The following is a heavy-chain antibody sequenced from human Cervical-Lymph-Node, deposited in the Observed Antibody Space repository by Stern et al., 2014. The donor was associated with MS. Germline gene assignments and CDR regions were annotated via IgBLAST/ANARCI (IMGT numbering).Heavy chain of an antibody. Sequence: EVQLVESGGGLVKPGGSLRLSCAASGFTFSSYSMNCVRQAPGKGLEWVSSISRGSSYIYYAASVKGRFTISRDNAKNSLYLQMNSLRAEDTAVYYCAKDRTEMATINYFDSWGQGTLVTVSS. CDR1: GFTFSSYS. CDR2: ISRGSSYI. V-gene: IGHV3-21*01. J-gene: IGHJ4*02. CDR3: AKDRTEMATINYFDS. D-gene: IGHD5-24*01.